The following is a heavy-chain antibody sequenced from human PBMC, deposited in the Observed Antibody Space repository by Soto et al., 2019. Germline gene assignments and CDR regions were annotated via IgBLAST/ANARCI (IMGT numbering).Heavy chain of an antibody. CDR2: IYYSGST. D-gene: IGHD2-15*01. J-gene: IGHJ4*02. CDR1: GGSISSSSYY. V-gene: IGHV4-39*01. CDR3: ATLGYCSGGSCYPLDY. Sequence: QLQLQESGPGLVKPSETLSLTCTVSGGSISSSSYYWGWIRQPPGKGLEWIGSIYYSGSTYYNPSLKSRVTISVDTSKNQFSLKLSSVTAADTAVYYCATLGYCSGGSCYPLDYWGQGTLVTVSS.